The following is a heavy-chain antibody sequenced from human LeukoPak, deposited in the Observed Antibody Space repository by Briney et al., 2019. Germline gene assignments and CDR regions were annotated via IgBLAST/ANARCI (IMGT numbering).Heavy chain of an antibody. CDR1: GFTFSNYA. J-gene: IGHJ4*02. V-gene: IGHV3-23*01. D-gene: IGHD3-10*01. CDR3: AKGPLYYYGSGSETEYYFDY. Sequence: QTGGSLRLSCTASGFTFSNYAMNWVRQAPGKGLEWVSAISGSGRITYYADSVKGRYIISRDNSKKRLYLQLNSLRAEDTAVYYCAKGPLYYYGSGSETEYYFDYWGQGTLVTVSS. CDR2: ISGSGRIT.